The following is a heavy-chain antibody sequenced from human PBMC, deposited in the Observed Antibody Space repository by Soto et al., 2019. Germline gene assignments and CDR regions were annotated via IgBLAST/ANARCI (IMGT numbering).Heavy chain of an antibody. CDR2: INPADSDI. J-gene: IGHJ4*02. CDR3: TRPQSSGWYDY. CDR1: GYSFTSHW. V-gene: IGHV5-51*01. Sequence: GESLKISCKGSGYSFTSHWIAWVRQMPGEGLEWMGIINPADSDIRYSPSFQGQVSISVDKSISTAYLQWSSLKASDTATYYCTRPQSSGWYDYWGQGTLVTV. D-gene: IGHD3-22*01.